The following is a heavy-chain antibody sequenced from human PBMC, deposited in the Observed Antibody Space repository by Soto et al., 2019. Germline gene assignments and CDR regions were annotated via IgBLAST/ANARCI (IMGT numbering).Heavy chain of an antibody. CDR1: GFTFSSYG. CDR2: IWYDGSNK. D-gene: IGHD2-2*01. J-gene: IGHJ5*02. V-gene: IGHV3-33*01. CDR3: ARDRIVVVPAATAGFDP. Sequence: GGSLRLSCAASGFTFSSYGMHWVRQAPGKGLEWVAVIWYDGSNKYYADSVKGRFTISRDNSKNTRYLQRNSLRAEDTAVYYCARDRIVVVPAATAGFDPWGQGTLVTVSS.